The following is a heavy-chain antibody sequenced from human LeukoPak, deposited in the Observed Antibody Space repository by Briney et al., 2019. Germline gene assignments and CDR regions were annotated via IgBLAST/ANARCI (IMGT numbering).Heavy chain of an antibody. D-gene: IGHD5-18*01. J-gene: IGHJ6*02. CDR3: ARGPDTAMFPTYYYYGMDV. Sequence: ASVKVSCKASGGTFSSYAISWVRQAPGQGLEWMVGIIPIFGTANYAQKFQGRVTITADESTSTAYMELSSLRSEDTAVYYCARGPDTAMFPTYYYYGMDVWGQGTTVTVSS. CDR1: GGTFSSYA. CDR2: IIPIFGTA. V-gene: IGHV1-69*13.